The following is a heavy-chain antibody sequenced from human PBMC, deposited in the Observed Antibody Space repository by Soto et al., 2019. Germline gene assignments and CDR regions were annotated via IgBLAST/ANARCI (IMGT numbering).Heavy chain of an antibody. V-gene: IGHV3-30-3*01. Sequence: QVQLVESGGGVVQPGRSLRLSCAASGFTFSSYVMHWVRQAPGKGLEWVAVISYDGNNKYYADSVKGRFTISRDNSKNTLYLQMNSLRAEDTAVYYCARAGCDGGRCYTLVGLRYGTDVW. CDR3: ARAGCDGGRCYTLVGLRYGTDV. CDR2: ISYDGNNK. CDR1: GFTFSSYV. D-gene: IGHD2-15*01. J-gene: IGHJ6*01.